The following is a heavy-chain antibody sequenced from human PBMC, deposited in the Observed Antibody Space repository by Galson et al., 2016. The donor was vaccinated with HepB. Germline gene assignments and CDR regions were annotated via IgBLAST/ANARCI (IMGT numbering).Heavy chain of an antibody. V-gene: IGHV3-72*01. CDR3: ARGLNGLDV. CDR1: GFSFSDHY. J-gene: IGHJ6*02. Sequence: SLRLSCAASGFSFSDHYMNWVRQAPGAGLEWVARATNKASGYITQYGTSARDRFIISREESESSLYLQMNSLKIEDSAVYCCARGLNGLDVWGRGTAVTVSS. CDR2: ATNKASGYIT.